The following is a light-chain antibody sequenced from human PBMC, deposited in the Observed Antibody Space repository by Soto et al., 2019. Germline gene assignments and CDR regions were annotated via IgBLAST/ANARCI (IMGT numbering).Light chain of an antibody. Sequence: IQLTQSPSSLSASVGDRVTITCRASQGISSYLGWYQQKPGKAPNLLIYDASTLHSGVPSRFSGGGSGTDFTLTISSLQPEDFAVYYCQQRSNWPPEITFGQGTRLEIK. CDR2: DAS. CDR3: QQRSNWPPEIT. CDR1: QGISSY. J-gene: IGKJ5*01. V-gene: IGKV1-9*01.